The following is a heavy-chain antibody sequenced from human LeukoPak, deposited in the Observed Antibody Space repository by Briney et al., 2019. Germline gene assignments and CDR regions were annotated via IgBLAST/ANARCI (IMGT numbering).Heavy chain of an antibody. CDR3: ARHSMAARPDY. CDR2: IYYSGST. J-gene: IGHJ4*02. V-gene: IGHV4-39*01. D-gene: IGHD6-6*01. CDR1: GGSISSSSYY. Sequence: SETLSLTCTVSGGSISSSSYYWGWIRQPPGKGLEWIGSIYYSGSTYYNPSLKSRVTISVDTSKNQFSLKLSSVTAADTAVYYCARHSMAARPDYWGQGTLVTVSS.